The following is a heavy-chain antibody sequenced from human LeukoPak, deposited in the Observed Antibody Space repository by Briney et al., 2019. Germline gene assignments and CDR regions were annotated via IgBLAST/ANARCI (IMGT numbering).Heavy chain of an antibody. CDR1: GDSISSYW. CDR2: IHYSGST. Sequence: PSETLSLTCTVSGDSISSYWWSWIRQSPGKGLEWIGYIHYSGSTKYNPSFKSRVTISVDTSKNQFSLKVSSVTAADTAVYYCARHRGYDLFDYWGQGILVTVSS. D-gene: IGHD5-12*01. V-gene: IGHV4-59*08. J-gene: IGHJ4*02. CDR3: ARHRGYDLFDY.